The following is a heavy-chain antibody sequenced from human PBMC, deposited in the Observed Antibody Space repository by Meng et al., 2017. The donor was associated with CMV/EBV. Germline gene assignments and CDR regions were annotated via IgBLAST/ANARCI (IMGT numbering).Heavy chain of an antibody. J-gene: IGHJ3*02. V-gene: IGHV6-1*01. CDR3: ARDDGASSGRPSGAFDI. Sequence: SETLSLTCAISGDSVSSNSAAWNWIRQSPSRGLEWLGRTYYRSKWYNDYAVSVKSRITINPDTSKNQFSLQLNSVTPEDTAVYYCARDDGASSGRPSGAFDIWGQGTMVTVSS. CDR2: TYYRSKWYN. CDR1: GDSVSSNSAA. D-gene: IGHD6-19*01.